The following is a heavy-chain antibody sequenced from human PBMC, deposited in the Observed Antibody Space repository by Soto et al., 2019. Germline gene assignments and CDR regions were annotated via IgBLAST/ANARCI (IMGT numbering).Heavy chain of an antibody. CDR2: ISYDGSNK. D-gene: IGHD3-10*01. V-gene: IGHV3-30-3*01. Sequence: SLRLSCAASGFTFSSYAMHWVRQAPGKGLEWVAVISYDGSNKYYTDSVKGRFTISRDNSKNTLYLQMNSLRAEDTAVYYCAREPVPGYYFDYWGQGTLVTVSS. CDR3: AREPVPGYYFDY. CDR1: GFTFSSYA. J-gene: IGHJ4*02.